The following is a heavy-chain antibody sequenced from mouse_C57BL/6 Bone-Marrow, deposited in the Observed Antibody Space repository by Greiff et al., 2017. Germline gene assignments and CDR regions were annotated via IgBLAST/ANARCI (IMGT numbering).Heavy chain of an antibody. CDR2: IYPRSGNT. J-gene: IGHJ4*01. D-gene: IGHD1-1*01. Sequence: QVQLQQSGAELARPGASVKLSCKASGYTFTSYGISWVKQRPGQGLEWIGEIYPRSGNTYYNEKFKGKATLTADKSSSTAYMGLRSLTSEDSAVYFCADYDSSLHYYAMDYWGQGTSVTVSS. V-gene: IGHV1-81*01. CDR1: GYTFTSYG. CDR3: ADYDSSLHYYAMDY.